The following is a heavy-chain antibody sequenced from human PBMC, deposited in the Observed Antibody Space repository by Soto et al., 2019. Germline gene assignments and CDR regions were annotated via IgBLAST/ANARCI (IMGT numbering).Heavy chain of an antibody. D-gene: IGHD6-13*01. CDR2: IWYDGSNK. Sequence: GGSLRLSCAASGFTFSSYGMHWVRQAPGKGLEWVAVIWYDGSNKYYADSVKGRFTISRDNSKNTLYLQMNSLRAEDTAVYYCARVPGIAAAGPILYYYGMDVWGQGTTVTVSS. CDR1: GFTFSSYG. J-gene: IGHJ6*02. V-gene: IGHV3-33*01. CDR3: ARVPGIAAAGPILYYYGMDV.